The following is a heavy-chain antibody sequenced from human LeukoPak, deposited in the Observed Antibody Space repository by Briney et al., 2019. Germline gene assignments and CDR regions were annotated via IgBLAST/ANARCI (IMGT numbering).Heavy chain of an antibody. CDR1: GGTFSSYA. J-gene: IGHJ4*02. Sequence: SVKVSCKASGGTFSSYAISWVRQAPGQGLEWMGGIIPIFGTANYAQKFQGRVTITADESTSTAYMELSSLRSEDTAVYYCATRGSGEEDRTSPFDYWGQGALVTVSS. D-gene: IGHD3-10*01. V-gene: IGHV1-69*13. CDR2: IIPIFGTA. CDR3: ATRGSGEEDRTSPFDY.